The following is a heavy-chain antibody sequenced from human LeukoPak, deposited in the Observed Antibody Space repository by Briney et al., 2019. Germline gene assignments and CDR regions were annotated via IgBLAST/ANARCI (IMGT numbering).Heavy chain of an antibody. V-gene: IGHV1-2*02. J-gene: IGHJ2*01. CDR1: GYTFTAHY. Sequence: ASVKVSCRASGYTFTAHYIHWVRQAPGRGLGWMGWIDPNSGGTNYAQRFLGSVTMTGDTSINTAFMEVRRLRSDDTAIYYCARGRGTTMVRGVITNYFDLWGRGSLVTVSS. CDR3: ARGRGTTMVRGVITNYFDL. D-gene: IGHD3-10*01. CDR2: IDPNSGGT.